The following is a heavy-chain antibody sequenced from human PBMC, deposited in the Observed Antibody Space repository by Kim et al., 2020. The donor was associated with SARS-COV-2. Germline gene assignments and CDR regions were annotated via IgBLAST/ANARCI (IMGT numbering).Heavy chain of an antibody. CDR1: GGSISSSSYY. CDR2: IYYSGST. D-gene: IGHD6-13*01. V-gene: IGHV4-39*01. Sequence: SETLSLTCTVSGGSISSSSYYWGWIRQPPGKGLEWIGSIYYSGSTYYNPSLKSRVTISVDTSKNQFSLKLSSVTAADTAVYYCARHSSSWYGHYYYYYGMDVWGQGTTVTVSS. J-gene: IGHJ6*02. CDR3: ARHSSSWYGHYYYYYGMDV.